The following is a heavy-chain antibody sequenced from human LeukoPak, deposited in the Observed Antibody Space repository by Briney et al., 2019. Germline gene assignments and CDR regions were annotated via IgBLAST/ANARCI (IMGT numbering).Heavy chain of an antibody. V-gene: IGHV3-74*01. Sequence: GGSLRLSCAASGFTFSSYWMHWVRQAPGKGLVWVSRINGDGSTTSYADSVKGRFTISRDNAKNTLYLQMNSLRAEDTAVYYCARDYGRWFGELSVYYYYYYGMDVWGQGTTVTVSS. CDR2: INGDGSTT. J-gene: IGHJ6*02. D-gene: IGHD3-10*01. CDR3: ARDYGRWFGELSVYYYYYYGMDV. CDR1: GFTFSSYW.